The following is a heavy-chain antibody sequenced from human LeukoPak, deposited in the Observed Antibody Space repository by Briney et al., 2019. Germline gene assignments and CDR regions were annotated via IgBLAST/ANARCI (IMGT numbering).Heavy chain of an antibody. V-gene: IGHV1-69*13. CDR2: IIPIFGTA. D-gene: IGHD3-22*01. J-gene: IGHJ1*01. CDR1: GGTFSSYA. Sequence: ASVKVSCKASGGTFSSYAISWVRQAPGQGLEWMGGIIPIFGTANYAQKFQGRVTITADESTSTAYMELSSLRSEDTAVYYCARDPYYYDSSGDDEYFQHWGQGTLVTVSS. CDR3: ARDPYYYDSSGDDEYFQH.